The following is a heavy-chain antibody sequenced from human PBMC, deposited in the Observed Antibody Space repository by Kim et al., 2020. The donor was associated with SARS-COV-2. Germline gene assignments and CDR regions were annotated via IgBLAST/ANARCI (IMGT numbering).Heavy chain of an antibody. CDR3: ARDATDYGDYWSDYYYGMDV. CDR1: GFTVSSNY. J-gene: IGHJ6*02. Sequence: GGSLRLSCAASGFTVSSNYMSWVRHAPGKGLEWVSVIYSGGSTYYADSVKGRFTISRDNSKNTLYLQMNSLRAEDTAVYYCARDATDYGDYWSDYYYGMDVWGQGTTVTVSS. D-gene: IGHD4-17*01. CDR2: IYSGGST. V-gene: IGHV3-66*01.